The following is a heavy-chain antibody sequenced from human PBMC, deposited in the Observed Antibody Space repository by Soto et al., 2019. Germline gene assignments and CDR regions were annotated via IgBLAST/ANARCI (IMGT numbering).Heavy chain of an antibody. J-gene: IGHJ5*02. CDR1: GFTFSTYT. CDR3: ARETEYSNGWTNWFEP. D-gene: IGHD6-6*01. CDR2: ITSGDYI. Sequence: EVQLVESGGGLVKPGGSLRLSCAASGFTFSTYTMNWVRQAPGKGLELVSSITSGDYISYADSVKGRLTISRDNAKNSLFLQMNSLRADDTAVYYCARETEYSNGWTNWFEPWGQGTLVTVSS. V-gene: IGHV3-21*01.